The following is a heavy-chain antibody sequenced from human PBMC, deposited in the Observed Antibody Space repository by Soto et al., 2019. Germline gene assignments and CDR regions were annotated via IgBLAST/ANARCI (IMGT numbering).Heavy chain of an antibody. V-gene: IGHV4-4*07. D-gene: IGHD5-12*01. CDR3: AREGSYSAYNFAHGIQLWSFDF. CDR1: GGSINTFY. Sequence: SLTCTVSGGSINTFYWSWVRQPAGKGLEWIGRIFSSGSTSFNPSLESRVAMSVDTSKNHFSLTLSSVTAADMAVYSGAREGSYSAYNFAHGIQLWSFDFWGQGALVTVSS. CDR2: IFSSGST. J-gene: IGHJ4*02.